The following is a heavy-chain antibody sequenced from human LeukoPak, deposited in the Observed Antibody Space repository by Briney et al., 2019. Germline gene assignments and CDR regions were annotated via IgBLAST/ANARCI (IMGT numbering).Heavy chain of an antibody. CDR3: AKRPFESSGPFDS. V-gene: IGHV4-4*02. D-gene: IGHD2-15*01. CDR1: GVSPSSSKW. J-gene: IGHJ4*02. CDR2: IYHSGST. Sequence: LENPFPTRAVSGVSPSSSKWWGWGRPPPREGLGGIGEIYHSGSTNYNPSLKSRVTISVDKSKNQFSLKLSSVTAADTAVYYCAKRPFESSGPFDSWGLGTLVTVSS.